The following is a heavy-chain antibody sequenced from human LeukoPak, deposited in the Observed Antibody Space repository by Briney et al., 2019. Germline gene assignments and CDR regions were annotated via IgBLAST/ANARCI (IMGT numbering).Heavy chain of an antibody. CDR2: ISYDGSNK. V-gene: IGHV3-30*01. CDR1: GFTFSSYA. Sequence: GGSLRLSCAASGFTFSSYAMHWVRQAPGKGLEWVAVISYDGSNKYYADSVKGRFTISRDNSKNTLYLQMNSLRAEDTAVYYRAREWSSWYFDYWGQGTLVTVSS. J-gene: IGHJ4*02. CDR3: AREWSSWYFDY. D-gene: IGHD6-13*01.